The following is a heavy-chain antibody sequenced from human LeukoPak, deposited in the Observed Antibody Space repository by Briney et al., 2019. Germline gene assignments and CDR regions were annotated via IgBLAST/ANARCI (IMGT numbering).Heavy chain of an antibody. CDR3: ARMATTKEYY. D-gene: IGHD5-24*01. J-gene: IGHJ4*02. V-gene: IGHV3-21*01. Sequence: PGGSLRLSCAASGLTFSSYSMNWVRQAPGKGLEWVSSISSSSSYIYYADSVKGRFTISRDNAKNSLYLQMNSLRAEDTAVYYCARMATTKEYYWGQGTLVTVSS. CDR2: ISSSSSYI. CDR1: GLTFSSYS.